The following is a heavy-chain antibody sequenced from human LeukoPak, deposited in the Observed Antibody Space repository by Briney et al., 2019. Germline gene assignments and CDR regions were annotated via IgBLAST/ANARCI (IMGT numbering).Heavy chain of an antibody. D-gene: IGHD3-10*01. CDR3: AKLTSASGAYGVDV. CDR2: ISGSGGST. J-gene: IGHJ6*02. V-gene: IGHV3-23*01. CDR1: GFTFSSYA. Sequence: PGGSLRLSCAASGFTFSSYAMSWARQAPGKGLEWVSAISGSGGSTYYADSVKGRFTISRDNSKNTLYLQMNSLRAEDTAIYYCAKLTSASGAYGVDVWGQGTTVTVSS.